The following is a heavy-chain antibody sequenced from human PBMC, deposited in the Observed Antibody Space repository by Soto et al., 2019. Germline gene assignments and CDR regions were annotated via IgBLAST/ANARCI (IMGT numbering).Heavy chain of an antibody. Sequence: ASVKVSCKASGYTFTSYAIHWVRQAPGQRLEWMGWINAGNGNANYAQKFQGRVTFTTDESTSTVYMELSSLRYEDTAVYYCAREHSPSHPKEHPPSYDFWSGYPRYYGMDVWGQGTTVTVSS. J-gene: IGHJ6*02. CDR1: GYTFTSYA. V-gene: IGHV1-3*01. CDR3: AREHSPSHPKEHPPSYDFWSGYPRYYGMDV. CDR2: INAGNGNA. D-gene: IGHD3-3*01.